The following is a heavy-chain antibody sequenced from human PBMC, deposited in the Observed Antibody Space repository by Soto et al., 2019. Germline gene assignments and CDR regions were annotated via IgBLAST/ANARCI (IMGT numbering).Heavy chain of an antibody. CDR2: IKVDGSEK. D-gene: IGHD5-12*01. CDR1: GFTFSSYW. J-gene: IGHJ4*02. V-gene: IGHV3-7*01. CDR3: ARDIVATIGGFDY. Sequence: VQLVESGGGLVQPGGSLRLSCAASGFTFSSYWMSWVRQAPGKGLEWLANIKVDGSEKYYVDSVKGRFTISRDNAKYSLYLQMISLRVEDTAVYYCARDIVATIGGFDYWGLGALVIVSS.